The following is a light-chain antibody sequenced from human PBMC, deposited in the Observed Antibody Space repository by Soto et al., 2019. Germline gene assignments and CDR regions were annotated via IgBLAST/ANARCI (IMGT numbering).Light chain of an antibody. CDR1: QSVSSN. Sequence: EIVMTQSPATLSVSPGERATLSCRASQSVSSNLAWFQQKPGQAPRLLIYAASTRATGIPARFSGSGSGTDFTLTISRLEPEDFAVYYCQQYGSSRLTFGGGTRLEIK. CDR2: AAS. CDR3: QQYGSSRLT. V-gene: IGKV3-15*01. J-gene: IGKJ5*01.